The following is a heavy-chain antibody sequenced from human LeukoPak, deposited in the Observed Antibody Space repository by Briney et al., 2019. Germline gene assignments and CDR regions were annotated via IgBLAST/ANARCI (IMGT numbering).Heavy chain of an antibody. D-gene: IGHD2-15*01. Sequence: GGSLRLSCAASGVTGNSYFMGWVRQAPGKGLEWVSLISSDGITYYADSVKGRFTISRDNSKNTLYLQMNSLRAEDTAFYYCARGRGGDWGQGALVTVSS. V-gene: IGHV3-53*01. J-gene: IGHJ4*02. CDR2: ISSDGIT. CDR1: GVTGNSYF. CDR3: ARGRGGD.